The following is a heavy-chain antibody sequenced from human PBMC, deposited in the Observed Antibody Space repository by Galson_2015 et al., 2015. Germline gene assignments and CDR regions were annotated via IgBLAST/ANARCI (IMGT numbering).Heavy chain of an antibody. CDR2: IKQDGSEK. V-gene: IGHV3-7*03. J-gene: IGHJ3*02. CDR1: GFTFSSYW. D-gene: IGHD2-2*01. Sequence: SLRLSCAASGFTFSSYWMSWVRQAPGKGLEWVANIKQDGSEKYYVDSVKGRFTISRDNAKNSLYLQMNSLRAEDTAVYYCARGYCSSTSCQDAFEIWGQGTMVTVSS. CDR3: ARGYCSSTSCQDAFEI.